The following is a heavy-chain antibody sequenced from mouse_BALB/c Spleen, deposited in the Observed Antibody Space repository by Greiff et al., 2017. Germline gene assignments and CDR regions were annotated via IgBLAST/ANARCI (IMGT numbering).Heavy chain of an antibody. V-gene: IGHV1-5*01. CDR2: IYPGNSDT. CDR1: GYTFTSYW. J-gene: IGHJ2*01. Sequence: VQLQQSGTVLARPGASVKMSCKASGYTFTSYWMHLVKQRPGQGLEWIGAIYPGNSDTSYNQKFKGKAKLTAVTSTSTAYMELSSLTNEDSAVYYCTRSPYDYDVYYFDYWGQGTTLTVSS. D-gene: IGHD2-4*01. CDR3: TRSPYDYDVYYFDY.